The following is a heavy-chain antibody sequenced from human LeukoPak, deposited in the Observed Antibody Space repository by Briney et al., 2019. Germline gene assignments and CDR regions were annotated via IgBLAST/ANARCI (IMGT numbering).Heavy chain of an antibody. Sequence: PGGSLRLSCAASGFTFSSSAMSWVRQPPAKGLEWVSTISGSGSGSSTYYADSVKGRFTISRDNSKNTLYLQMNSLRAEDTAVYYCAKSGYNRFDYWGQGTLVTVSS. CDR3: AKSGYNRFDY. D-gene: IGHD5-24*01. CDR2: ISGSGSGSST. J-gene: IGHJ4*02. V-gene: IGHV3-23*01. CDR1: GFTFSSSA.